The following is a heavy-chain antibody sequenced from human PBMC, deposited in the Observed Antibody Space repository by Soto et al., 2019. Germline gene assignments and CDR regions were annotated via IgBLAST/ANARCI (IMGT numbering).Heavy chain of an antibody. CDR2: IYYSGST. D-gene: IGHD2-21*02. J-gene: IGHJ4*02. V-gene: IGHV4-30-4*01. Sequence: RSLTCTVSGGSISSGDYYWSWIRQPPGKGLEWIGYIYYSGSTYYNPSLKSRVTISVDTSKNQFPLKLSSVTAADTAVYYCARGGSSFVYCGGDCQHDYWGQGTLVTVSS. CDR3: ARGGSSFVYCGGDCQHDY. CDR1: GGSISSGDYY.